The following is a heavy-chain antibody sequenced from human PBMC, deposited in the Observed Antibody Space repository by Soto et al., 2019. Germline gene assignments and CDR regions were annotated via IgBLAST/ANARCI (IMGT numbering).Heavy chain of an antibody. V-gene: IGHV1-18*01. CDR1: GYTFSNDA. D-gene: IGHD1-7*01. CDR2: VSAYNGNT. J-gene: IGHJ4*02. CDR3: ARAYRYYWNYMMY. Sequence: QVQLVQSGAEVKKPGASVKVSCKASGYTFSNDAITWVRQAPGQGLEWMGWVSAYNGNTNYAQKFKSRVTMTTDTSTSTAYMEIRSLRYDDTAVYFCARAYRYYWNYMMYWGQGTLVTVSS.